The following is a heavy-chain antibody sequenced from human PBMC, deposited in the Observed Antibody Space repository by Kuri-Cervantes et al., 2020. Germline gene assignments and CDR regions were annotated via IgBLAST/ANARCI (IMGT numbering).Heavy chain of an antibody. CDR1: GGTFSSYA. V-gene: IGHV1-18*01. Sequence: ASVKVSCKASGGTFSSYAISWVRQAPGQGLEWMGGISGYNGDTNYAQKFQDRVTLTTDTSTNTAYMELRNLRPDDTAVYYCARDVARGYYYSGHFQHWGQGTLVTVSS. J-gene: IGHJ1*01. D-gene: IGHD3-22*01. CDR2: ISGYNGDT. CDR3: ARDVARGYYYSGHFQH.